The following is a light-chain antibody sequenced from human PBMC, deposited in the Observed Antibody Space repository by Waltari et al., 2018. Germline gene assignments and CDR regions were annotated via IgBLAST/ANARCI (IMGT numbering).Light chain of an antibody. V-gene: IGKV3-11*01. Sequence: DIVLTQSPPTLSLSPGERATLSCRATEKFANRLAWDRQKPCQAPRLLIYDASTRATGIPARFSGSVPATDFALAISSLEPEDFAIYYCHQRSARDTFGQGTRLQIK. CDR2: DAS. CDR3: HQRSARDT. J-gene: IGKJ5*01. CDR1: EKFANR.